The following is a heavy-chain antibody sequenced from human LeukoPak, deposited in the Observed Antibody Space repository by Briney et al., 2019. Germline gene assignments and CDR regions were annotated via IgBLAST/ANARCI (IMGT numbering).Heavy chain of an antibody. CDR1: GGSISSYY. D-gene: IGHD6-19*01. CDR2: IYTSGST. Sequence: PSETLSLTCTVSGGSISSYYWSWIRQPAGKGLEWIGRIYTSGSTNYNPSLKSRVTISVDTSKNQFSLKLSSVTAADTAVYYCARVVSSGWYEVIDYWGQGTLVTVSS. J-gene: IGHJ4*02. V-gene: IGHV4-4*07. CDR3: ARVVSSGWYEVIDY.